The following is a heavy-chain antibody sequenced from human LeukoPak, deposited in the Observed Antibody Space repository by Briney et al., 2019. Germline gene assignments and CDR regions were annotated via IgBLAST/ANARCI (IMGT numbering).Heavy chain of an antibody. J-gene: IGHJ3*02. CDR2: IYYSGST. Sequence: PSETLSLTCNVSGGSINSNNYYWGWIRQPPGKGLEWIGSIYYSGSTYYNPSLKSRVTISVDTSKNQFSLKVSSVTAADTAVYYCARERRMTTVTRPPGDAFDIWGQGTMVTVSS. CDR1: GGSINSNNYY. D-gene: IGHD4-17*01. V-gene: IGHV4-39*07. CDR3: ARERRMTTVTRPPGDAFDI.